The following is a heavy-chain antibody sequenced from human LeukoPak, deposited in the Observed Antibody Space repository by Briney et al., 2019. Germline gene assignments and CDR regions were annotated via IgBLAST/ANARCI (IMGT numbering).Heavy chain of an antibody. CDR3: AKALGYGSGWPNWFDP. CDR1: GGSISSSNW. CDR2: IFHSATT. Sequence: SETLSLTCAVSGGSISSSNWWSWVRQPPGKGLEWIGEIFHSATTNYNPSLKSRVTISVDKSKNHFSLKLSSVTAADTAVYYCAKALGYGSGWPNWFDPWGQGTLVTVSS. V-gene: IGHV4-4*02. J-gene: IGHJ5*02. D-gene: IGHD6-19*01.